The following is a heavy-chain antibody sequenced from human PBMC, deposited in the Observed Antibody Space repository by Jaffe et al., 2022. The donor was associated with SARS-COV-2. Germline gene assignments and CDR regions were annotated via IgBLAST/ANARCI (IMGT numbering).Heavy chain of an antibody. CDR1: GYTFTSYD. CDR2: MNPNSGNT. J-gene: IGHJ6*02. CDR3: ARLPTTVTEGAPNYYGMDV. Sequence: QVQLVQSGAEVKKPGASVKVSCKASGYTFTSYDINWVRQATGQGLEWMGWMNPNSGNTGYAQKFQGRVTMTRNTSISTAYMELSSLRSEDTAVYYCARLPTTVTEGAPNYYGMDVWGQGTTVTVSS. D-gene: IGHD4-17*01. V-gene: IGHV1-8*01.